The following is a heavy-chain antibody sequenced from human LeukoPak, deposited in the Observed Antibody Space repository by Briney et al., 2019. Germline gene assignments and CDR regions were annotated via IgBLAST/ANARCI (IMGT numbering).Heavy chain of an antibody. V-gene: IGHV3-23*01. J-gene: IGHJ4*02. Sequence: GGSLRLSCAASGFTVSSNYMNWVRQAPGKGLEWVSTVSDSGDSAYYADSVKGRFTISRDNSKNTLYLQMNSLRAEDTAVYYCAKTPSQGYWGQGTLVTVSS. CDR3: AKTPSQGY. CDR2: VSDSGDSA. CDR1: GFTVSSNY.